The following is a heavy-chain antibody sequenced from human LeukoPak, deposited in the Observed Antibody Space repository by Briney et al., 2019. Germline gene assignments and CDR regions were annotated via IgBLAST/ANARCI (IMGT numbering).Heavy chain of an antibody. CDR1: GFTFSTYA. CDR2: ITGSGDST. V-gene: IGHV3-23*01. CDR3: AKGNWRYFDY. Sequence: GGSLRLSCAASGFTFSTYAMTWARQAPGQGLEWVSSITGSGDSTYHVDSVKGRFTISRDNSKTTLYLQMNSLGADDTAVYYCAKGNWRYFDYWGQGTLVTVSS. J-gene: IGHJ4*02. D-gene: IGHD1-1*01.